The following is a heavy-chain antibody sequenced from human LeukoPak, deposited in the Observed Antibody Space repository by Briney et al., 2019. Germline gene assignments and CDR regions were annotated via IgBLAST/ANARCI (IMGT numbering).Heavy chain of an antibody. CDR2: IYHSGST. D-gene: IGHD4-23*01. J-gene: IGHJ3*02. V-gene: IGHV4-30-2*01. Sequence: MPSETLSLTCTVSGGSISSGGYYWSWIRQPPGKGLEWIGYIYHSGSTYYNPSLKSRVTISVDRSKNQFSLKLSSVTAADTAVDYCARGTTVVTEVAEDDAFDIWGQGTMVTVSS. CDR3: ARGTTVVTEVAEDDAFDI. CDR1: GGSISSGGYY.